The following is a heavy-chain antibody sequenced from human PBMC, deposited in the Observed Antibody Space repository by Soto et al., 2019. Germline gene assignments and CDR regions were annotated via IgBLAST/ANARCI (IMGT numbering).Heavy chain of an antibody. CDR3: ARYRRPVSRRTTEYYYYYMDV. CDR1: GYSFTSYW. V-gene: IGHV5-51*01. Sequence: PGESLKISCKGSGYSFTSYWIGWVRQMPGKGLEWMGIIYPGDSDTRYSPSFQGQVTISADKSISTAYLQWSSLKASDTAMYYCARYRRPVSRRTTEYYYYYMDVWGKGTTVTVSS. D-gene: IGHD3-16*02. CDR2: IYPGDSDT. J-gene: IGHJ6*03.